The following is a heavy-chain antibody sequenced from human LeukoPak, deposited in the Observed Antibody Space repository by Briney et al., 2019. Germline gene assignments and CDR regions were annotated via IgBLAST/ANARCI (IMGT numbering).Heavy chain of an antibody. Sequence: SQTLSLTFAISGDSVSSNSVAWNWMRQSPSRGLEWLGRTYHRSEWHNDYALSVKSRITINPETSKNQFSLHLNSVTPDDTAVYYCARDQGSDWNNWFDPWGQGTLVIVPS. CDR1: GDSVSSNSVA. V-gene: IGHV6-1*01. J-gene: IGHJ5*02. D-gene: IGHD6-19*01. CDR3: ARDQGSDWNNWFDP. CDR2: TYHRSEWHN.